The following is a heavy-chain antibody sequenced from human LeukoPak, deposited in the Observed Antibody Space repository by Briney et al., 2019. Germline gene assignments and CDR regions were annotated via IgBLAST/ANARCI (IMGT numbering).Heavy chain of an antibody. D-gene: IGHD3-22*01. J-gene: IGHJ4*02. CDR2: IVPVIGVA. CDR1: GDTLISHY. Sequence: ASVKVSCKAPGDTLISHYISWVRQAPGQGLEWVGRIVPVIGVATYAQSLQGRVIITADRSTNTAYMELSSLRFEDSAVYFCARHSSRGHYYDFDFWGQGSLVTVSS. CDR3: ARHSSRGHYYDFDF. V-gene: IGHV1-69*02.